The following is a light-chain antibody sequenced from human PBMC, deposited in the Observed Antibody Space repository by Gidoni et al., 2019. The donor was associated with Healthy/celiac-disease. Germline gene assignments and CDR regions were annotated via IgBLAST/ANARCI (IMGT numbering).Light chain of an antibody. Sequence: SYELTQPLSVSVALGQTARITCGGNNIGSKNVHWYQQKPGQAPMLVIYRDTNRPSGIPERFSGSNSGNTATLTISRAQAGDEADYYCQVWDSSTVIFGAGTKLTVL. J-gene: IGLJ2*01. V-gene: IGLV3-9*01. CDR1: NIGSKN. CDR3: QVWDSSTVI. CDR2: RDT.